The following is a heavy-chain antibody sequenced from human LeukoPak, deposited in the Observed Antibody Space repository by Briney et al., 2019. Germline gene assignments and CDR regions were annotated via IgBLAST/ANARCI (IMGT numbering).Heavy chain of an antibody. Sequence: GGPLRLSCAASGFIFSSYSMNWVRQAPGKGLEWVSYISTTGSTIYYADSVKGRFTIPRDNAKNSLYLQMNSLRDEDTAVYYCAKPPRVVVVTAFDSWGQGTLVTVSS. CDR2: ISTTGSTI. J-gene: IGHJ4*02. V-gene: IGHV3-48*02. D-gene: IGHD2-21*02. CDR1: GFIFSSYS. CDR3: AKPPRVVVVTAFDS.